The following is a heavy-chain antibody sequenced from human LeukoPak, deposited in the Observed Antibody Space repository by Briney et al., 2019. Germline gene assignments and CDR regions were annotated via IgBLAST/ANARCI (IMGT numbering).Heavy chain of an antibody. CDR3: ARGGHYGAGSFDS. CDR1: GFTFSSFS. Sequence: GGSLRLSCAASGFTFSSFSMNCVRQAPGKGLEWVSVIYSSGSTYYANSVKGRFTISRDNSKNSLYLQMNSLRAEDAAVYYCARGGHYGAGSFDSWGQGTLVTVSP. V-gene: IGHV3-53*01. CDR2: IYSSGST. J-gene: IGHJ5*01. D-gene: IGHD3-10*01.